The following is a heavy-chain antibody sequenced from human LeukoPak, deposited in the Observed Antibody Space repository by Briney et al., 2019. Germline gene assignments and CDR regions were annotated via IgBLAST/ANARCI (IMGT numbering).Heavy chain of an antibody. Sequence: GGSLRLSCAASGFTFSAYTMHWVRQAPRKGLEWVSSISGSSSYIYQTDSVKGRFTISRDNAKNSLYLQMNSLRAEDTAVYYCARDSQTVTTRFGYWGQGALVTVSS. CDR1: GFTFSAYT. CDR2: ISGSSSYI. V-gene: IGHV3-21*01. CDR3: ARDSQTVTTRFGY. D-gene: IGHD1-7*01. J-gene: IGHJ4*02.